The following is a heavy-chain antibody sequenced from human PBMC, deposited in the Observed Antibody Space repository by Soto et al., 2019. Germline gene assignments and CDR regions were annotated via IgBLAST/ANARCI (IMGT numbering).Heavy chain of an antibody. V-gene: IGHV1-69*12. J-gene: IGHJ6*02. CDR3: ARHPGRPYYYYGMDV. CDR1: GGTFSTYA. Sequence: QVQLVQSGAEVKKPGSSVKVSCKASGGTFSTYAISWVRQAPGQGLEWMGGIIPIFGTADYAQKFQSRVTITADESTSTAYMELSSLRSQDTAVYYCARHPGRPYYYYGMDVWGQGTTVTVSS. D-gene: IGHD2-15*01. CDR2: IIPIFGTA.